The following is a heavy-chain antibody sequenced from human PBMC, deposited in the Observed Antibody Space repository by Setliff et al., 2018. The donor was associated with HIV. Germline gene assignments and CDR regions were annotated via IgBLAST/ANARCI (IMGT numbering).Heavy chain of an antibody. CDR1: GFTFSSYA. Sequence: GGSLRLSCAASGFTFSSYAMSWVRQAPGKGLEWVSGISGSGGSTYYADSVKGRFTISRDYSKNTLDLQMNSLRAEDTAVYFCAKDQSYGDYNPPYYFDYWGQGTLVTVSS. V-gene: IGHV3-23*01. D-gene: IGHD4-17*01. CDR3: AKDQSYGDYNPPYYFDY. CDR2: ISGSGGST. J-gene: IGHJ4*02.